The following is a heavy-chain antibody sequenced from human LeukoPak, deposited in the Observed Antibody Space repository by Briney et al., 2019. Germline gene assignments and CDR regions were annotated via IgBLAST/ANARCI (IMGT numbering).Heavy chain of an antibody. D-gene: IGHD3-3*01. J-gene: IGHJ4*02. Sequence: SETLSLTCTVSGGSISSYYWSWIRQPPGKGLELIGYIRYSGSTNYIPSLKSRVTISVDTSKNQFSLRLNTVTAADTAVYYCARVTRGSDFAGYFDYWGQGTLVTVSS. V-gene: IGHV4-59*01. CDR3: ARVTRGSDFAGYFDY. CDR1: GGSISSYY. CDR2: IRYSGST.